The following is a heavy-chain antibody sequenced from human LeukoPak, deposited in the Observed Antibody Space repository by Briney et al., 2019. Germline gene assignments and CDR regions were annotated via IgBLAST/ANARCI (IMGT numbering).Heavy chain of an antibody. V-gene: IGHV4-59*01. J-gene: IGHJ4*02. CDR2: IYYSGST. CDR3: ASLRDGYTRYDY. Sequence: SETLSLTCTAPGGSISSYYWSWIRQPPGKGLEWIGYIYYSGSTNYNPSLKSRVTISVDTSKNQFSLKLSSVTAADTAVYYCASLRDGYTRYDYWGQGTLVTVSS. D-gene: IGHD5-24*01. CDR1: GGSISSYY.